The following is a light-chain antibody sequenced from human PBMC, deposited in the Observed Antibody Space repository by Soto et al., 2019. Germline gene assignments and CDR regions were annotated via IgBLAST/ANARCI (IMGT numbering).Light chain of an antibody. V-gene: IGKV3-20*01. Sequence: ETVLTQSPGSLSLSLGDRATLSCRASQTVSNSYLAWYQQKPGQAPRLLIYGTSSRATGIPDRFSGSGSGTDFTLSINRVEPEDFVIYYCQQYGSSPWTFGQGTKVEIK. CDR1: QTVSNSY. CDR2: GTS. J-gene: IGKJ1*01. CDR3: QQYGSSPWT.